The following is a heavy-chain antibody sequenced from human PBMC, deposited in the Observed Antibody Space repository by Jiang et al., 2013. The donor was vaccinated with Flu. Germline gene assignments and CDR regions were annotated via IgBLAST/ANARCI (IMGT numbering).Heavy chain of an antibody. CDR2: ISYDGSNK. CDR1: GFTFSSYA. Sequence: VQLVESGGGVVQPGRSLRLSCAASGFTFSSYAMHWVRQAPGKGLEWVAVISYDGSNKYYADSVKGRFTISRDNSKNTLYLQMNSLRAEDTAVYYCGGSYDSSGYYYGVDYWGQGTLVTVSS. D-gene: IGHD3-22*01. J-gene: IGHJ4*02. CDR3: GGSYDSSGYYYGVDY. V-gene: IGHV3-30*01.